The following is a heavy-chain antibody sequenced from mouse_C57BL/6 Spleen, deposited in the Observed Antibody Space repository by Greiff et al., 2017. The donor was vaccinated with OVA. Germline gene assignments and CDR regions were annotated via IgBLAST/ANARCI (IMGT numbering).Heavy chain of an antibody. V-gene: IGHV1-85*01. Sequence: VKLQEPGPELVKPGASVKLSCKASGYTFTSYDINWVKQRPGQGLEWIGWIYPSDGSTKYNEKFKGKATLTVDTSSSTAYMALHSLTSADSAVFFCARPYLLRQGSWFAYWGQGTLVTVSA. CDR2: IYPSDGST. CDR1: GYTFTSYD. J-gene: IGHJ3*01. D-gene: IGHD1-2*01. CDR3: ARPYLLRQGSWFAY.